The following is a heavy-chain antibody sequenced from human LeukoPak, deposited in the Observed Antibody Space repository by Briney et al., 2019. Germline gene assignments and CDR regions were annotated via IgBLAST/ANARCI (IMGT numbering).Heavy chain of an antibody. J-gene: IGHJ4*02. CDR2: ISSSSSYI. Sequence: GGSLRLSCAASGFTFSSYSMNWVRQAPGKGLEWVSSISSSSSYIYYADPVKGRFTISRDNAKNSLYLQMNSLRAEDTAVYYCARVYGDQKTTDYWGQGTLVTVSS. CDR3: ARVYGDQKTTDY. D-gene: IGHD4-17*01. CDR1: GFTFSSYS. V-gene: IGHV3-21*01.